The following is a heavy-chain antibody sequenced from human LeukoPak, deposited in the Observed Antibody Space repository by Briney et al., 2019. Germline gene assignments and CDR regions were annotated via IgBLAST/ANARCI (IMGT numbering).Heavy chain of an antibody. Sequence: ASVKVSCKASGYTLTSYAMNWVRQAPGQGLEWMGWINTNTGNPTYAQGFTGRFVFSLDTSVSTAYLQISSLKAEDTAVYYCARDTTRDYYGSGSPDFDYWGQGTLVTVSS. CDR2: INTNTGNP. CDR1: GYTLTSYA. V-gene: IGHV7-4-1*02. D-gene: IGHD3-10*01. J-gene: IGHJ4*02. CDR3: ARDTTRDYYGSGSPDFDY.